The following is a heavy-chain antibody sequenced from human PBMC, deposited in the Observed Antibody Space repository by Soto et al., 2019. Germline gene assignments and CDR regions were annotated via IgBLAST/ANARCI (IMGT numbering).Heavy chain of an antibody. CDR2: IYPGDSDT. Sequence: GESPKISCQISGYSFTTFLIAWVRQMPGKGLEWVGVIYPGDSDTRYSPSCDGHVSISVDKSISTAFLQWNSLNASDNDIYYCARHSTSAPKDYWGQGALVTVSS. J-gene: IGHJ4*02. CDR1: GYSFTTFL. V-gene: IGHV5-51*01. CDR3: ARHSTSAPKDY. D-gene: IGHD3-10*01.